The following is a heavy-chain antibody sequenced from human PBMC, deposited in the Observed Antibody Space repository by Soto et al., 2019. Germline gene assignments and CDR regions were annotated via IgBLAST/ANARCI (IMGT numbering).Heavy chain of an antibody. D-gene: IGHD5-18*01. Sequence: QVQLQESGPRLLKPSETLSLTCTVSGDSISGYYWSWIRQPAGKGLEWIGRIYTSGSTNYDPSLKSRVTMSVETSKNQLSLKLSSVTAADTAVYYCARVVTSGNWFAPWGQGTLVTVSS. J-gene: IGHJ5*02. CDR1: GDSISGYY. CDR3: ARVVTSGNWFAP. V-gene: IGHV4-4*07. CDR2: IYTSGST.